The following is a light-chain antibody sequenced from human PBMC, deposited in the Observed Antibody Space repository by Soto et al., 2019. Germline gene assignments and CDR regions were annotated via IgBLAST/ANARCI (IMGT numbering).Light chain of an antibody. CDR2: GAS. V-gene: IGKV3-20*01. CDR1: QSVSSSY. J-gene: IGKJ2*01. Sequence: EIVLTQSPGTLSLRPGERATLSCRASQSVSSSYLAWYQQKPGQAPRLLIYGASSRATGIPDRFSGSGSGTDFTLTISRLEPEDFAVYYCQQYGSSPRTFGQGTKVEIK. CDR3: QQYGSSPRT.